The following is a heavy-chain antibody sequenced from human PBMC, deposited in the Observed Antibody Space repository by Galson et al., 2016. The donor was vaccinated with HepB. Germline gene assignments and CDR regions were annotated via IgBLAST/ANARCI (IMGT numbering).Heavy chain of an antibody. Sequence: SLRLSCAASGFTFSSYGMHWVRQAPGQGPEWVTVVGYDGGGVYSAAVKGRFTISRDNSKNTLYLQMNSLRVEDTAVYYCVRGQLVNYFDYWGQGTLVTVSS. J-gene: IGHJ4*02. CDR3: VRGQLVNYFDY. CDR1: GFTFSSYG. D-gene: IGHD6-13*01. V-gene: IGHV3-33*01. CDR2: VGYDGGGV.